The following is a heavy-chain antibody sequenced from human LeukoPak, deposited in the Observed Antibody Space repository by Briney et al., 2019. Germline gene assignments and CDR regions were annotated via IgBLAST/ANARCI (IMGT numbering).Heavy chain of an antibody. D-gene: IGHD2-21*02. Sequence: GGSLRLSCATSEFTLSSYWMHWVRQASGKGLVWVSVIYTDGSSTTYADSVKGRFTISRDNARNTLYLQMNSLRAEDTAIYYCARGLLGIDYWGQGTLVTVSS. V-gene: IGHV3-74*01. CDR2: IYTDGSST. J-gene: IGHJ4*02. CDR3: ARGLLGIDY. CDR1: EFTLSSYW.